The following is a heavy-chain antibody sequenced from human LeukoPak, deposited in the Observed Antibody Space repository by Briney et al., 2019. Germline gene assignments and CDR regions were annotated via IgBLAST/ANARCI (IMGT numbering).Heavy chain of an antibody. J-gene: IGHJ4*02. Sequence: SETLSLTCTVSGGSISSYYWSWIRQPPGKGLEWIGYIYYSGSTNYNPSLKSRVTISVDTSKNQFSLKLSSVTAADTAVYYCARGITGGTVAATLYYFDYWGQGTLVTVSS. CDR1: GGSISSYY. D-gene: IGHD2-15*01. CDR2: IYYSGST. V-gene: IGHV4-59*01. CDR3: ARGITGGTVAATLYYFDY.